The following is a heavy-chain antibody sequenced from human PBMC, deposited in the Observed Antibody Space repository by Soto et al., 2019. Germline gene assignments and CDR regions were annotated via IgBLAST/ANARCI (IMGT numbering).Heavy chain of an antibody. V-gene: IGHV3-23*01. J-gene: IGHJ4*02. CDR2: ISGSGSST. D-gene: IGHD7-27*01. CDR1: GFTFSSYT. CDR3: AKAWGIDY. Sequence: EVQLLESGGGLVEPGGSRRLSCAASGFTFSSYTMSWVHQAPGKGLEWVSTISGSGSSTYSADSVKGRFTISRDNSTNTLYLQMNSLRVEDTAIYYCAKAWGIDYWGQGTLVTVSS.